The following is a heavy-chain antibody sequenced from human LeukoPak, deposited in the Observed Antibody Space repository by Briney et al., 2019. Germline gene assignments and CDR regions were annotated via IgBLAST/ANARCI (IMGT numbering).Heavy chain of an antibody. J-gene: IGHJ4*02. V-gene: IGHV3-7*01. CDR1: GFTFDDYA. CDR2: INQGGSET. Sequence: GGSLRLSCAASGFTFDDYAMHWVRQAPGKGLEWVASINQGGSETYYVESVKGRFTISRDNAMNSFFLQMNSLRAEDTAVYYCARLIGDRTIYDYWGQGTLVTVSS. CDR3: ARLIGDRTIYDY. D-gene: IGHD6-6*01.